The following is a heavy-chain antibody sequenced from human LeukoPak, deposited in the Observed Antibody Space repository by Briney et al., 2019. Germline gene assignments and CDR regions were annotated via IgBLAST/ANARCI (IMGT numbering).Heavy chain of an antibody. D-gene: IGHD5-18*01. V-gene: IGHV7-4-1*02. J-gene: IGHJ5*02. CDR3: ARETGGYSYGSNENWFDP. CDR2: INTNTGNP. CDR1: GYTFTSYG. Sequence: ASVKVSCKASGYTFTSYGISWVRQAPGQGLEWMGWINTNTGNPTYAQGFTGRFVLSLDTSVSTAYLQISSLKAEDTAVYYCARETGGYSYGSNENWFDPWGRGTLVTVSS.